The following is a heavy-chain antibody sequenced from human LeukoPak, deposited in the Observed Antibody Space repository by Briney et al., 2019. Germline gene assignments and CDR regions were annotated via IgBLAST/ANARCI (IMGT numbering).Heavy chain of an antibody. D-gene: IGHD2-2*01. Sequence: ASVKVSCKASGYTFTSYGISWVRQAPGQGLEWMGWISAYNGNTNYAQKLQGRVTMTTDTSTSTAYMELRSLRSDDTAVYYCARDLPYCSSTCCWPQGYYYGMDVWGQGTTVTVSS. CDR2: ISAYNGNT. CDR3: ARDLPYCSSTCCWPQGYYYGMDV. V-gene: IGHV1-18*01. J-gene: IGHJ6*02. CDR1: GYTFTSYG.